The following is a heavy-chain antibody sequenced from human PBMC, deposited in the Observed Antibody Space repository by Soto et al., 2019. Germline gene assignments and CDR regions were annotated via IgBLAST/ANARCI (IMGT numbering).Heavy chain of an antibody. CDR2: IYPGDSDT. CDR1: RYNFTSYL. D-gene: IGHD4-4*01. Sequence: PGESLKISCKGPRYNFTSYLIGWVRQMPGKGLEWMGIIYPGDSDTRYSPSFQGQVTISADKSISTAYLQWSSLKASDTAIYYCAAGVTSYFDNWGQGTLVTVSS. CDR3: AAGVTSYFDN. J-gene: IGHJ4*02. V-gene: IGHV5-51*01.